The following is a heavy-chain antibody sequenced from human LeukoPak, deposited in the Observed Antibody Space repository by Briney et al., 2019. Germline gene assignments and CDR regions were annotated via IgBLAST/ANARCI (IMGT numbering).Heavy chain of an antibody. Sequence: GGSLRLSCAASGFTFSSYSMNWVRQAPGKGLEWVSSVSSSSSYIYYADSVKGRFTISRDNAKNSLYLQMNSLRAEDTAVYYCARDRTVVVPAATWFDPWGQGTLVTVSS. V-gene: IGHV3-21*01. CDR1: GFTFSSYS. CDR3: ARDRTVVVPAATWFDP. D-gene: IGHD2-2*01. J-gene: IGHJ5*02. CDR2: VSSSSSYI.